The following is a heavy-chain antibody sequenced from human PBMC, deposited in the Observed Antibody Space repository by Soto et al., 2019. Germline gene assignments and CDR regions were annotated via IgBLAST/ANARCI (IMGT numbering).Heavy chain of an antibody. J-gene: IGHJ6*02. CDR2: IYYSGST. Sequence: QVRLEESGPGLVKPSETLSLICIVSGGSVNNANYFWNWIRHHPENGLEWIGYIYYSGSTRYNPSFKSRVTLSIDTSKNQFSLSQNSVPVAFTAVYFCARDADYGGSRGGMDVWGRGTTVTVSS. D-gene: IGHD4-17*01. CDR3: ARDADYGGSRGGMDV. V-gene: IGHV4-31*03. CDR1: GGSVNNANYF.